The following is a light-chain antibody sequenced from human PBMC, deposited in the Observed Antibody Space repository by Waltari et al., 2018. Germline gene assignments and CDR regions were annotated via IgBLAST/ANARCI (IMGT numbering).Light chain of an antibody. J-gene: IGLJ3*02. CDR2: DVS. V-gene: IGLV2-14*03. CDR1: SSAIGGDHF. Sequence: QSALTEPASVSGSPGQSITIHCSGSSSAIGGDHFVALYQPHPCKAPKVMIYDVSNRPSGISDRFSGSKSGNTASLTISGLQAEDEADYYCCSYTSSRTVVFGGGTKLTVL. CDR3: CSYTSSRTVV.